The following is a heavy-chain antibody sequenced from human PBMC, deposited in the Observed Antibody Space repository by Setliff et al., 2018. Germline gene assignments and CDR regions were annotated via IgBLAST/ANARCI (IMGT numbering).Heavy chain of an antibody. CDR2: ISSSSSTI. Sequence: GGSLRLSCEASGFTLSGHWMFWVRQAPGKGLEWVSYISSSSSTIYYADSVKGRFTISRDNAKNSLYLRMNSLRAEDTAVYYCARVAGRGRYWYFDLWGRGTLVTVSS. CDR1: GFTLSGHW. V-gene: IGHV3-48*04. J-gene: IGHJ2*01. CDR3: ARVAGRGRYWYFDL.